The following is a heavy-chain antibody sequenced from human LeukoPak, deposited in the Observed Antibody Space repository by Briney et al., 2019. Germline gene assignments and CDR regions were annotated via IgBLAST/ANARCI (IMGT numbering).Heavy chain of an antibody. CDR1: GGSISSYY. CDR2: IYYSGST. Sequence: SETLSLTCTVSGGSISSYYWSWIRQPPGKALEWIGYIYYSGSTNYNPSLKSRVTMSVDTSKNQFSLNLSSVTAADTAVYYCATYIVGAYNWLDSWGQGTQVTVSS. J-gene: IGHJ5*01. CDR3: ATYIVGAYNWLDS. V-gene: IGHV4-59*01. D-gene: IGHD1-26*01.